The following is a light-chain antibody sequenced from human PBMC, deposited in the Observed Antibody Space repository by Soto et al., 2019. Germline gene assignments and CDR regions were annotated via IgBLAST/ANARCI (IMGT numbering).Light chain of an antibody. CDR1: QSVSSY. Sequence: EIVLTQSPVTLSLSPGERATLSCRASQSVSSYLAWYQQKPGQAPRLLIYDASNRATGIPVRFSGSGSGTDFTLTISSLEPEDFAVYYCQQRSNWPSTFGGGTKVEIK. CDR3: QQRSNWPST. V-gene: IGKV3-11*01. CDR2: DAS. J-gene: IGKJ4*01.